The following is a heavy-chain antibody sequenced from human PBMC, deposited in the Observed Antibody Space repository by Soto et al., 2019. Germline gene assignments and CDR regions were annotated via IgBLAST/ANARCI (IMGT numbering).Heavy chain of an antibody. J-gene: IGHJ4*02. CDR3: AKEGSPPFFPH. Sequence: GGSLRLSCAASGFTFSSYAMSWVRQAPGKGPEWVSAISGGGDRTYYLESVKGRFTISRDNFKNTVSLQMNSLRADDTAVYYCAKEGSPPFFPHWGQGTLVTVSS. CDR2: ISGGGDRT. CDR1: GFTFSSYA. D-gene: IGHD3-10*01. V-gene: IGHV3-23*01.